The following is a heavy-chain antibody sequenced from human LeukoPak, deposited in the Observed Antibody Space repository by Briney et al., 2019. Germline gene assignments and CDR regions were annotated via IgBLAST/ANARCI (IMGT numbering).Heavy chain of an antibody. CDR1: GFTFSSYS. D-gene: IGHD6-19*01. CDR3: ARGSPSGTEEDY. V-gene: IGHV3-21*01. Sequence: EPGGSLRLSCAASGFTFSSYSMNWVRQAPGKGLEWVSSISSSSSYIYYADSVKGRFTISRDNAKNSLYLQVNSLRAEDTAVYYCARGSPSGTEEDYWGQGTLVTVSS. CDR2: ISSSSSYI. J-gene: IGHJ4*02.